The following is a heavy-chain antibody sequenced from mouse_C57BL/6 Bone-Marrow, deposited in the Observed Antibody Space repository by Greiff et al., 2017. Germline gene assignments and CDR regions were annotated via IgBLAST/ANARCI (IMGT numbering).Heavy chain of an antibody. D-gene: IGHD6-1*01. Sequence: EVKLVESGPELVKPGASVKISCKASGYSFTGYYMHWVKQSSEKSLEWIGEINPSTGGTSYNQKFKGKATLTVDKSSSTAYMQLKSLTSEDSAVYYCAPWASYAMDYWGQGTSVTVSS. CDR2: INPSTGGT. J-gene: IGHJ4*01. CDR1: GYSFTGYY. CDR3: APWASYAMDY. V-gene: IGHV1-43*01.